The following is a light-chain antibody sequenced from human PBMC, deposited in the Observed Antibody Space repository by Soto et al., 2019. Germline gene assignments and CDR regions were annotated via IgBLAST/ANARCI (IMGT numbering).Light chain of an antibody. CDR2: DVT. Sequence: QSVLTQPASXSGSPGQSITISCTGTSSDVGGYNYVSWYQQHPVKAPKLMIYDVTNRPSGVSDRFSGSKSGNTAPLTISGLQAEDEADYYCSSYTSSSTPYVFGTGTKVTVL. V-gene: IGLV2-14*01. J-gene: IGLJ1*01. CDR3: SSYTSSSTPYV. CDR1: SSDVGGYNY.